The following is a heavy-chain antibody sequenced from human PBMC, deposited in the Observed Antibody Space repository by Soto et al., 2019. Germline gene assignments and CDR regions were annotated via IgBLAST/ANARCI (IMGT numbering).Heavy chain of an antibody. V-gene: IGHV4-59*01. Sequence: NPSETLSLTCTVSGGSISSYYWSWIRQPPGKGLEWIGYIYYSGSTNYNPSLKSRVTISVDTSKNQFSLKLSSVTAADTAVYYCARQKAVAGYYYYYYMDVWGKGTTVTVSS. CDR1: GGSISSYY. D-gene: IGHD2-15*01. J-gene: IGHJ6*03. CDR3: ARQKAVAGYYYYYYMDV. CDR2: IYYSGST.